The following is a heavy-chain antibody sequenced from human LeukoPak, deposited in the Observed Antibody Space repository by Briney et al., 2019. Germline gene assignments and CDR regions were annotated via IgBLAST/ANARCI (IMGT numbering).Heavy chain of an antibody. J-gene: IGHJ4*02. V-gene: IGHV4-30-4*01. D-gene: IGHD3-10*01. CDR3: TRGAMLRGIPHSPGE. CDR2: IHYGGTT. CDR1: VDSITIRDLY. Sequence: SETLSLTCTVSVDSITIRDLYWSSIRQPPGEGLEWIGYIHYGGTTYYSPSLKSRVTITPDTSKNQFSLKLTSVTAADTAVYFCTRGAMLRGIPHSPGEWGQGTLVTVSS.